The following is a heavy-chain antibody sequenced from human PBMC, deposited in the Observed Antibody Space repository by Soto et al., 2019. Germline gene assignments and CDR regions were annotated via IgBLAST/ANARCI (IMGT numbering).Heavy chain of an antibody. CDR3: ARVGTLVRGTYYIDS. Sequence: GGSLRLSCVGSGFTFSNYAMHWVRQAPGKGLEWVAVISYDGNNKYYSDSVKGRFTSSRDNSKNTLYLQMNSLRSEDTAVYYCARVGTLVRGTYYIDSWGQGTLVTVSS. CDR2: ISYDGNNK. CDR1: GFTFSNYA. D-gene: IGHD3-10*01. J-gene: IGHJ4*02. V-gene: IGHV3-30-3*01.